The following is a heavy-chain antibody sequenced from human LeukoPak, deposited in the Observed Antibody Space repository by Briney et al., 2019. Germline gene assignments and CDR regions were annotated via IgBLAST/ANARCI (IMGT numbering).Heavy chain of an antibody. Sequence: GGSLRLSCAASGFTFSSYSMNWVRQAPGKGLEWVSGISGSGHSIYYADSVKGRFTISRDNSKNTLYLQMNSLRAEDTAVYYCAKERLATIADYYYGMDVWGQGTTVTVSS. J-gene: IGHJ6*02. CDR2: ISGSGHSI. CDR3: AKERLATIADYYYGMDV. D-gene: IGHD5-12*01. V-gene: IGHV3-23*01. CDR1: GFTFSSYS.